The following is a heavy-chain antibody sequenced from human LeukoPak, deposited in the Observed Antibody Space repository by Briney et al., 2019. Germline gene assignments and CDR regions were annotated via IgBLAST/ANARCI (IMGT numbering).Heavy chain of an antibody. CDR1: GYSFIAYY. D-gene: IGHD2-15*01. J-gene: IGHJ4*02. CDR2: IYPRDSDT. V-gene: IGHV5-51*01. Sequence: GEFLKISCQVSGYSFIAYYIAWVRQMPGKGLEWMGIIYPRDSDTRYSPSFQGQVTISADKSISTAYLQWSSLKASDTAMYYCARRSYCGGGSCAIDYWGQGTLVTVSS. CDR3: ARRSYCGGGSCAIDY.